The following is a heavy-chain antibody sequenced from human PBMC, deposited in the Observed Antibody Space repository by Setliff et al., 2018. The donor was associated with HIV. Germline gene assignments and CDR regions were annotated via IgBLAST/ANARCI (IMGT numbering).Heavy chain of an antibody. Sequence: GESLKISCKGSGYSFTNYWVGWVRQMPGRGLEWMGIIYPIDSDTKYSPSFWGRVTISVDESTNTAYLHWNSLRPADTAMYYCGRSGKSGELYAYWGQGTQVTVS. J-gene: IGHJ4*02. CDR2: IYPIDSDT. V-gene: IGHV5-51*01. CDR1: GYSFTNYW. CDR3: GRSGKSGELYAY. D-gene: IGHD3-10*01.